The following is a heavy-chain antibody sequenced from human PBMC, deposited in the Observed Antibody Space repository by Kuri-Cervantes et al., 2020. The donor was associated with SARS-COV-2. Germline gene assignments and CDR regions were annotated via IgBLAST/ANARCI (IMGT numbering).Heavy chain of an antibody. V-gene: IGHV4-61*02. D-gene: IGHD3-3*01. Sequence: SQTLSLTCAVSGGSISSGGYSWSWIRQPAGKGLEWIGRIYTSGSTNYHPSLKSRVTISVDTSKNQFSLKLSSVTAADTAVYYCARDRITIFGVVTSPMDVWGKGTTVTVSS. CDR3: ARDRITIFGVVTSPMDV. J-gene: IGHJ6*03. CDR1: GGSISSGGYS. CDR2: IYTSGST.